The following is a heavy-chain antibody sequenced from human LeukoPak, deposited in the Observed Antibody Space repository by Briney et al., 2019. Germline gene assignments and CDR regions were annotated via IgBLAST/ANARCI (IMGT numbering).Heavy chain of an antibody. CDR1: GYTFTTYA. CDR2: INAGNGNT. V-gene: IGHV1-3*01. J-gene: IGHJ5*02. CDR3: ARSQTHYDFWSGYPRDWFDP. Sequence: ASVKVSCKTSGYTFTTYAIHWVRQAPGQRLEWMAWINAGNGNTKYSQKFQGRVTITRDTSASTAYMELSSLRSEDTAVYYCARSQTHYDFWSGYPRDWFDPRGQGTLVTVSS. D-gene: IGHD3-3*01.